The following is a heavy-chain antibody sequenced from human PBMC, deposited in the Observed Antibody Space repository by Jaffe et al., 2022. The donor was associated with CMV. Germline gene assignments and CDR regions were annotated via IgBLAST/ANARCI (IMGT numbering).Heavy chain of an antibody. CDR2: IWYDGSNK. CDR3: ARGGYSPLLSLTYYGMDV. V-gene: IGHV3-33*01. D-gene: IGHD5-12*01. CDR1: GFTFSSYG. J-gene: IGHJ6*02. Sequence: QVQLVESGGGVVQPGRSLRLSCAASGFTFSSYGMHWVRQAPGKGLEWVAVIWYDGSNKYYADSVKGRFTISRDNSKNTLYLQMNSLRAEDTAVYYCARGGYSPLLSLTYYGMDVWGQGTTVTVSS.